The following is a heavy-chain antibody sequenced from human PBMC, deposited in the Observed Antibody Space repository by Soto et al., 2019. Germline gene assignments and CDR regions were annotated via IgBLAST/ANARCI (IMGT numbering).Heavy chain of an antibody. CDR2: IIPIFGTA. V-gene: IGHV1-69*05. J-gene: IGHJ6*02. CDR3: ASQQLGPSYYYGMDV. Sequence: QVQLVQSGAEVKKPGSSVKVSCKASGGTFSSYAISWVRQAPGQGLEWMGGIIPIFGTANYAQKFQGRVTXPSEQSXXTAYMELSSLRSEDTAVYYCASQQLGPSYYYGMDVWGQGTTVTVSS. CDR1: GGTFSSYA. D-gene: IGHD6-6*01.